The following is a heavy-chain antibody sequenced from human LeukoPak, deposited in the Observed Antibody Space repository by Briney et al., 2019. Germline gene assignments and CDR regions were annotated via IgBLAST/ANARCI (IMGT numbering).Heavy chain of an antibody. J-gene: IGHJ4*02. CDR2: IYYSGST. CDR1: GGSISSYY. Sequence: SETLSLTCTVSGGSISSYYWSWIRQPPGKGLEWIGYIYYSGSTNYNPSLKSRVTISVDTSKNQFSLKLSSVTAADTAVYYCASSPSSIAAPFDYWGQGTLVTVSS. CDR3: ASSPSSIAAPFDY. D-gene: IGHD6-6*01. V-gene: IGHV4-59*01.